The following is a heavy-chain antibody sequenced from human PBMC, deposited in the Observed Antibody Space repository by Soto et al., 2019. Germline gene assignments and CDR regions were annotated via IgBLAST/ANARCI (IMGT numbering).Heavy chain of an antibody. V-gene: IGHV4-59*08. Sequence: QVRLQESGPGLVKPSETLSLTCTVSGGSITSITNHYCSWIRQPPGKGLEWIGYISYSGHTSYNPSLKSRVILSLDTSKNQVSLNLASVTAADTAVYYCATQGFGTLHGLVDVWGQGTTVTVSS. CDR3: ATQGFGTLHGLVDV. CDR1: GGSITSITNHY. J-gene: IGHJ6*02. D-gene: IGHD1-7*01. CDR2: ISYSGHT.